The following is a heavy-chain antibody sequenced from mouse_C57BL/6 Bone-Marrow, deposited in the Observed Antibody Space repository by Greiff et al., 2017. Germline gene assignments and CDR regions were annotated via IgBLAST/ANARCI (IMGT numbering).Heavy chain of an antibody. CDR1: GFTFSDYG. Sequence: EVKVVESGGGLVKPGGSLKLSCAASGFTFSDYGMHWVRQAPEKGLEWVAYISSGSSTIYYADTVKGRFTISRDNAKNTLFLQMTSLRSEDTAMYYCARYYYGTFMDYWGQGTSVTVSS. J-gene: IGHJ4*01. CDR2: ISSGSSTI. D-gene: IGHD1-1*01. CDR3: ARYYYGTFMDY. V-gene: IGHV5-17*01.